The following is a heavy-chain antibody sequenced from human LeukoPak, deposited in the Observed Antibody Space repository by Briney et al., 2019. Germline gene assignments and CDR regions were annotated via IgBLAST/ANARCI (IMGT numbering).Heavy chain of an antibody. CDR1: GGTFSSYA. J-gene: IGHJ4*02. D-gene: IGHD2-2*02. CDR3: ASMASKYQLPYGYFDY. Sequence: SVKVSCKASGGTFSSYAISWVRQAPGQGLEWMGRIIPILGIANYAQKFQGRVTITADKSTSTAYMELSSLRSEDTAVYYCASMASKYQLPYGYFDYWGQGTLVTVSS. CDR2: IIPILGIA. V-gene: IGHV1-69*04.